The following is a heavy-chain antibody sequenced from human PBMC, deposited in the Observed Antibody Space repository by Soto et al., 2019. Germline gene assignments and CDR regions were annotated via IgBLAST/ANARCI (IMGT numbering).Heavy chain of an antibody. V-gene: IGHV3-30-3*01. CDR3: ARSGFYGSVILYFYGVDV. J-gene: IGHJ6*02. Sequence: QVQLVESGGGEVQPGRSLRLSCAASGFTFSAYALHWVRQAPGTGLEWVATVSYGDSNKYYADSVKGRFTISRDNSKKTLFLQMNSLKVEDTAIYYCARSGFYGSVILYFYGVDVWGQGTTVTVSS. CDR2: VSYGDSNK. D-gene: IGHD3-10*01. CDR1: GFTFSAYA.